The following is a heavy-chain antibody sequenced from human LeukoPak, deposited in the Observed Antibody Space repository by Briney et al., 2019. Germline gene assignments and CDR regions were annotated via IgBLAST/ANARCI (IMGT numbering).Heavy chain of an antibody. J-gene: IGHJ4*02. CDR2: ISSNGGST. Sequence: GGSLRLSCAASGFTFSSYAMHWVRQAPGKGLEYVSAISSNGGSTYYANSVKGRFTISRDNSKNTLYLQMGSLRAEGMAVYYCARDFGYGGSSGGFDYWGQGTLVTVSS. CDR3: ARDFGYGGSSGGFDY. V-gene: IGHV3-64*01. D-gene: IGHD6-6*01. CDR1: GFTFSSYA.